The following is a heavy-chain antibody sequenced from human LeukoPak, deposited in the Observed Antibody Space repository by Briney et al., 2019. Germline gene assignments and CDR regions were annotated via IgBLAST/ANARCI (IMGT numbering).Heavy chain of an antibody. CDR3: AREGYYYGSGSLLYGMDV. V-gene: IGHV3-30-3*01. CDR1: GFTFSSYA. J-gene: IGHJ6*02. CDR2: ISYDGSNK. D-gene: IGHD3-10*01. Sequence: GGSLRLSCAASGFTFSSYAMHWVRQAPGKGLEWVAVISYDGSNKYYADSVKGRFTISRDNSKNTLYLQMNSLRAEDTAVYYCAREGYYYGSGSLLYGMDVWAKGPRSPSP.